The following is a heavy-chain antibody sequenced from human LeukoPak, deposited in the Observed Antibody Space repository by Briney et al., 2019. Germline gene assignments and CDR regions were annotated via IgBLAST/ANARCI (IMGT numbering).Heavy chain of an antibody. CDR2: ISYDGNNK. J-gene: IGHJ3*02. V-gene: IGHV3-30-3*01. CDR3: AKGYGDYDAFDI. D-gene: IGHD4-17*01. CDR1: GFTFSSYA. Sequence: GGSLRLSCAASGFTFSSYAMHWVRQAPGKGLEWVAVISYDGNNKYYADSVKGRFTISRDNSKNTLYLQMNSLRAEDTAVYYCAKGYGDYDAFDIWGQGTMVTVSS.